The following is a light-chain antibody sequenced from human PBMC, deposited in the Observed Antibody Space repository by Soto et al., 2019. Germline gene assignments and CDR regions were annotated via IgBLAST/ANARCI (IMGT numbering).Light chain of an antibody. V-gene: IGLV2-14*01. J-gene: IGLJ3*02. CDR1: NSDVGGYNY. CDR2: EVS. Sequence: QSVLTQPASVSGSPGQSIAISCTGTNSDVGGYNYVSWYQHHPGKAPKLMIYEVSNRPSGVSNRFSGSKSGNTASLTISGLQAEDEADYYCSSYTTSTTWVFGGGTKLTDL. CDR3: SSYTTSTTWV.